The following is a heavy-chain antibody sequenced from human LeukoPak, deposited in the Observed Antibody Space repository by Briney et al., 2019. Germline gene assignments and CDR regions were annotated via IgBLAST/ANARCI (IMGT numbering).Heavy chain of an antibody. Sequence: PSETLSLTCTVSGGSISSSSYYWGWIRQPPGKGLEWIGSIYYSGSTYYNPSLKSRVTISVDTSKNQFSLKLSSVTAADTAVYYCATGHLRGGGDQHWGQGTLVTVSS. CDR3: ATGHLRGGGDQH. J-gene: IGHJ1*01. CDR2: IYYSGST. D-gene: IGHD3-16*01. CDR1: GGSISSSSYY. V-gene: IGHV4-39*07.